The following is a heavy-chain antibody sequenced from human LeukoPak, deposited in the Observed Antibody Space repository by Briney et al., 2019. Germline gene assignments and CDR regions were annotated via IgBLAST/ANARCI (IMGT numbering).Heavy chain of an antibody. V-gene: IGHV4-34*01. CDR2: INHSGST. Sequence: PSETLSLTCAVYGGSFSGYYWSWIRQPPGKGLEWIGEINHSGSTNYNPSLKSRVTISVDTSKNQFSLKLSSVTAADTAVYYCARVKARSYRIDYWGQGTLVTVSS. D-gene: IGHD1-26*01. CDR3: ARVKARSYRIDY. J-gene: IGHJ4*02. CDR1: GGSFSGYY.